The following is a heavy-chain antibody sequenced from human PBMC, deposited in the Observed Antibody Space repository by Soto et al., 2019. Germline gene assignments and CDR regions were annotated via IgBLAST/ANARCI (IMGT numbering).Heavy chain of an antibody. D-gene: IGHD2-21*01. CDR3: ASRVLCDMDV. CDR2: INPNNGAT. Sequence: ASVKVSCKASGYTFTRSGISWVRQAPGQGLEWMGRINPNNGATLYAQEFQGRLILTTDTSTSTVYMDLNSVKSEDSAVYYCASRVLCDMDVWGQGTTVTVS. V-gene: IGHV1-18*01. CDR1: GYTFTRSG. J-gene: IGHJ6*02.